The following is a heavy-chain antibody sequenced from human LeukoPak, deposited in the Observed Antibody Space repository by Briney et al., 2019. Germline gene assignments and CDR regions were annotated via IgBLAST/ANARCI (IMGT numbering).Heavy chain of an antibody. CDR3: ASSDSAAAGTGAFDI. V-gene: IGHV3-30*02. J-gene: IGHJ3*02. CDR2: IQNDGSNK. CDR1: GFTFSSCG. Sequence: GGSLRLSCAASGFTFSSCGMHWVRQAPGKGLEWVAFIQNDGSNKYYADSVKGRFTISRDNSKNTLYLQMNSLRAEDTAVYYCASSDSAAAGTGAFDIWGQGTMVSVSS. D-gene: IGHD6-13*01.